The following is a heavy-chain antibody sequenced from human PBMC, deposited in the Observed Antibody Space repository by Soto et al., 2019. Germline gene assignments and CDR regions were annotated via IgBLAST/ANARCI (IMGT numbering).Heavy chain of an antibody. Sequence: QVQLVESGGGVVQPGRSLRLSCAASGFTFSSYGMHWVRQAPGKGLEWVAVIRYDGSNKYYADSVKGRFTISRDNSKNTLYLQMNSLRAEDTAVYYCARPFESRGPKWSYWGQGTLVTVSS. D-gene: IGHD6-19*01. CDR2: IRYDGSNK. J-gene: IGHJ4*02. CDR3: ARPFESRGPKWSY. CDR1: GFTFSSYG. V-gene: IGHV3-33*01.